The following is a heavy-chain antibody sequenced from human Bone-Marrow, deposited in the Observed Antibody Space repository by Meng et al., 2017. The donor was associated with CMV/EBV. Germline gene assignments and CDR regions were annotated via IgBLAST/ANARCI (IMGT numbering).Heavy chain of an antibody. CDR1: GYTFTSYG. J-gene: IGHJ5*02. D-gene: IGHD3-10*01. CDR3: ARGQPGDWFDP. CDR2: ISAYNGNT. V-gene: IGHV1-18*01. Sequence: ASVKVSCKASGYTFTSYGISWVRQAPGQGLEWMGWISAYNGNTNYAQKLQGRVTMTRDTSTSTVYMELSSLRSEDTAVYYCARGQPGDWFDPWGQGTLVTVSS.